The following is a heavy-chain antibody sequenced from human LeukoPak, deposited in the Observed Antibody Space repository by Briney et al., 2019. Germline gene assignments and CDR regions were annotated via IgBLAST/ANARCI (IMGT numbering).Heavy chain of an antibody. CDR2: ISGSGGST. J-gene: IGHJ6*03. Sequence: GGSLRLSCAASGFTFSSYAMSWVRQAPGKGLEWVSAISGSGGSTYYADSVKGRFTISRDNAKNSLYLQMNSLRAEDTAVYYCARASCSGGSCYSGGYYYYYYMDVWGKGTTVTVSS. D-gene: IGHD2-15*01. CDR1: GFTFSSYA. V-gene: IGHV3-23*01. CDR3: ARASCSGGSCYSGGYYYYYYMDV.